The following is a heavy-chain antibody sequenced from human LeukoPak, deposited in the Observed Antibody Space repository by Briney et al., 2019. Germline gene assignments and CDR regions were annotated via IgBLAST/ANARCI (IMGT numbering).Heavy chain of an antibody. CDR2: IYYSGST. D-gene: IGHD3-3*01. CDR1: GGSISSYY. V-gene: IGHV4-59*12. Sequence: SETLSLTCTVSGGSISSYYWSWIRQPPGKGLEWIGYIYYSGSTYYNPSLKSRVTISVDTSKNQFSLKLSSVTAADTAVYYCARDRGGELRFLEWSLSYGMDVWGQGTTVTVSS. CDR3: ARDRGGELRFLEWSLSYGMDV. J-gene: IGHJ6*02.